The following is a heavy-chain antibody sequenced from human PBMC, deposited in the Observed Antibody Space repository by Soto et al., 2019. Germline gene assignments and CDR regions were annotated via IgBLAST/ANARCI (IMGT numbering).Heavy chain of an antibody. CDR1: GGSISSGGYY. V-gene: IGHV4-39*01. J-gene: IGHJ6*02. D-gene: IGHD2-8*01. CDR2: IYYSGST. CDR3: ARHTEGTNGYYYYGMDV. Sequence: SETLSLTCTVSGGSISSGGYYWSWIRQHPGKGLEWIGYIYYSGSTYYNPSLKSRVTISVDTSKNQFSLKLSSVTAADTAVYYCARHTEGTNGYYYYGMDVWGQGTTVTVSS.